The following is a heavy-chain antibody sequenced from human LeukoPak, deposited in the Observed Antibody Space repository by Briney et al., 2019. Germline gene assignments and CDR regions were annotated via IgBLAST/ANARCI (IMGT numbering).Heavy chain of an antibody. D-gene: IGHD4-17*01. J-gene: IGHJ4*02. CDR3: ARALSLTVTTFYFDY. Sequence: PSETLSLTCTVSGGSISSGGYYWSWIRQHPGKGLEWIGYIFYSGSTYYNPSLKSRVTISLDTSKNQFSLRLSSVTAADTAVYYCARALSLTVTTFYFDYWGQGTLVTVSS. CDR2: IFYSGST. V-gene: IGHV4-31*03. CDR1: GGSISSGGYY.